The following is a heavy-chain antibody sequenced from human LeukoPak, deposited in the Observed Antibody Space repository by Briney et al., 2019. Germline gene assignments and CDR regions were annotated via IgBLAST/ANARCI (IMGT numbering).Heavy chain of an antibody. Sequence: SETLSLTCAVYGGSSSGYYWSWIRQPPGKGLEWIGEINHSGSTNYNPSLKSRVTISVDTSKNQFSLKLSSVTAADTAVYYCARVSNCSGGSCYSYYYYYMDVWGKGTTVTVSS. CDR1: GGSSSGYY. CDR3: ARVSNCSGGSCYSYYYYYMDV. D-gene: IGHD2-15*01. J-gene: IGHJ6*03. CDR2: INHSGST. V-gene: IGHV4-34*01.